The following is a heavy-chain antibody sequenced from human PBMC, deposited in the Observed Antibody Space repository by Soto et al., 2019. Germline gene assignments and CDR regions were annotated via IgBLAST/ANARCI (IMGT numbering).Heavy chain of an antibody. V-gene: IGHV3-48*02. J-gene: IGHJ2*01. Sequence: EVQLVESGGGLVQPGGSLRLSCAASGFTFSSYSMNWVRQAPGKGLEWVSYISSSSSTIYYADSVKGRFTISRDNAKNSLYLQMNSLRDEDTAVYYCARATFSLRWTYWYFDIWGRGTLVTVSS. CDR3: ARATFSLRWTYWYFDI. CDR1: GFTFSSYS. D-gene: IGHD4-17*01. CDR2: ISSSSSTI.